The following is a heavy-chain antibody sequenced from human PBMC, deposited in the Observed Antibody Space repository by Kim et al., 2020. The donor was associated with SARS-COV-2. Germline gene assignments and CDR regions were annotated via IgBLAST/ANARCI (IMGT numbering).Heavy chain of an antibody. J-gene: IGHJ4*02. D-gene: IGHD1-26*01. CDR3: ARALGATYFDY. Sequence: PVKYADSVKGRFTILRDNAKNSLYLQMNSLRADDTAVYYCARALGATYFDYWGQGTLVTVSS. V-gene: IGHV3-48*03. CDR2: PV.